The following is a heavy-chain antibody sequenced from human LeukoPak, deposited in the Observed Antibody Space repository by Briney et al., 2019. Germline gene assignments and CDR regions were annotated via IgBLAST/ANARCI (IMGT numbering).Heavy chain of an antibody. CDR1: GGSIGSGGYS. CDR2: IYHSGST. D-gene: IGHD1-14*01. J-gene: IGHJ4*02. Sequence: PSETLSLTCAVSGGSIGSGGYSWSWIRQPPGKGLEWIGYIYHSGSTYYNPSLKSRVTISVDRSKNQFSLKLSSVTAADTAVYYCARGFRYYYFDYWGQGTLVTVSS. V-gene: IGHV4-30-2*01. CDR3: ARGFRYYYFDY.